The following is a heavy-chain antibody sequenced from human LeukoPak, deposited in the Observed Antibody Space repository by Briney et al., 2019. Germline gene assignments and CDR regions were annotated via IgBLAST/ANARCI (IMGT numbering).Heavy chain of an antibody. D-gene: IGHD2-21*01. J-gene: IGHJ4*02. CDR1: GFTFSNAW. V-gene: IGHV3-15*01. CDR2: IKSKTDGGTT. Sequence: GGSLRLSCAASGFTFSNAWMSWVRQAPGKGLEWVGRIKSKTDGGTTDYAAPVKGRFTISRDDSKNTLYLQMNSLKTEDTAVSYCTTEEALFLFDYWGQGTLVTVSS. CDR3: TTEEALFLFDY.